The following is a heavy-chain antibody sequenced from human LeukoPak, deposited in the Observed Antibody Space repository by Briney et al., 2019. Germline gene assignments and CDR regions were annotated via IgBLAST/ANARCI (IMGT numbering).Heavy chain of an antibody. J-gene: IGHJ4*02. CDR1: GFTLSSYW. CDR2: INSDGSST. Sequence: GSLRLSCAASGFTLSSYWMHWVRQAPGKGPVWVSRINSDGSSTSYADSVKGRFTISRDNAKNTLYLQMNSLRAEDTAVYYCARGKRGYSCGFDYWGQGTLVTVSS. CDR3: ARGKRGYSCGFDY. V-gene: IGHV3-74*01. D-gene: IGHD5-18*01.